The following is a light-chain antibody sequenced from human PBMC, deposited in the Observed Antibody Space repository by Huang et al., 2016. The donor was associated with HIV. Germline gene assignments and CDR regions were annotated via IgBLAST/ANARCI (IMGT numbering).Light chain of an antibody. CDR3: QQYSIWPYT. CDR1: ETISNN. J-gene: IGKJ2*01. Sequence: EVMMTQSTATLSVSPGERANIPCRASETISNNLAWFQQKPGQSPSPLIYGASARAAGIPVRFSGSGSGTEFTLTISSAQSEDFTLYYCQQYSIWPYTFGQGTKLEIK. CDR2: GAS. V-gene: IGKV3-15*01.